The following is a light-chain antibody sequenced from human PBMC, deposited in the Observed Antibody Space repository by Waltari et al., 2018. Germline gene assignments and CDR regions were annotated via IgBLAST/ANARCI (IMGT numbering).Light chain of an antibody. CDR1: QTINNNF. V-gene: IGKV3-20*01. J-gene: IGKJ4*01. CDR3: QQYDGSILT. Sequence: IVLTQSPATLSLSPGQRATLSCRASQTINNNFLVWYQQKPCQAPRLLIHVASSRATGFPDRLSGSGSGTDFTLTISRLEPEDVAVYYCQQYDGSILTFCGGTKVEI. CDR2: VAS.